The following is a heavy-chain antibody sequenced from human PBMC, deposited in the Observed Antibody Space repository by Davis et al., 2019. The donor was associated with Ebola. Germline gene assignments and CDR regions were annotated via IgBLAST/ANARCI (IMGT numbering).Heavy chain of an antibody. D-gene: IGHD4-23*01. J-gene: IGHJ6*02. Sequence: PGGSLRLSCSASGFTFSSYAMHWVRQAPGKGLESVSRISTNGETTYYAESVKGRFTISRDNSKDTLYLQMRSLRTEDTAVYYCAKAVVVAIFYGMDVWGQGTTVTVSS. CDR1: GFTFSSYA. CDR3: AKAVVVAIFYGMDV. V-gene: IGHV3-64D*06. CDR2: ISTNGETT.